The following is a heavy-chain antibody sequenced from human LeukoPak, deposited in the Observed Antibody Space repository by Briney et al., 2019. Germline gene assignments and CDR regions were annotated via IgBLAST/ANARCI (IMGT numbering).Heavy chain of an antibody. V-gene: IGHV4-59*01. D-gene: IGHD2-2*01. CDR2: IYYSGST. Sequence: PSESLSLTCTVSGDSISSYYWSWIRQPPGKGLEWIGYIYYSGSTNYNPSLKSRVTISVDTSKNQFSLKLSSVTAADTAVYYCARQAVPAAKKNWFDPWGQGTLVTVSS. CDR3: ARQAVPAAKKNWFDP. J-gene: IGHJ5*02. CDR1: GDSISSYY.